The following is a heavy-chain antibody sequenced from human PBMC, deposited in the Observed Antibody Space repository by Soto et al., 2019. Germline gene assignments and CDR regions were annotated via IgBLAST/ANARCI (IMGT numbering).Heavy chain of an antibody. V-gene: IGHV4-38-2*02. Sequence: TLSLTCAVSGYSISTGFNWAWIRQPPGKGLEWIGSIYHSGSTYYNLSLKSRVTISSDASKNQISLKLSSVTAADTALYYCARDCRTGLYQLDSWGQATLVTVS. CDR1: GYSISTGFN. CDR2: IYHSGST. CDR3: ARDCRTGLYQLDS. D-gene: IGHD3-16*01. J-gene: IGHJ4*02.